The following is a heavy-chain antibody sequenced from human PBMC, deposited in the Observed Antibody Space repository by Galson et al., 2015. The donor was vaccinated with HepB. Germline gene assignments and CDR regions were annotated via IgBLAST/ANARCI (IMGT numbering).Heavy chain of an antibody. J-gene: IGHJ4*02. CDR1: GFTFSDYY. D-gene: IGHD5-18*01. Sequence: SLRLSCAASGFTFSDYYMAWIRQAPGKGLEWLSYISGSTSYTNYADSVKGRFTVSRDNGKSFVYLQMNALRAEDTAVYYCARDLQGVGYTYGSSFDSWGQGALVTVSS. V-gene: IGHV3-11*06. CDR2: ISGSTSYT. CDR3: ARDLQGVGYTYGSSFDS.